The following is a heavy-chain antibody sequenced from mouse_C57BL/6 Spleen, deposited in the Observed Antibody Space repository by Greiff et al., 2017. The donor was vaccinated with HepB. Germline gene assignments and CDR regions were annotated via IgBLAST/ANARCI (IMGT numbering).Heavy chain of an antibody. Sequence: VQLQQSGPELAKPGASVKISCKASGYTFTDYYMNWVKQSHGKSLEWIGDINPNNGGTSYNQKFKGKATLTVDKSSSTAYMELRSLTSEDSAVYYCARGDWGYAMDYWGQGTSVTVSS. D-gene: IGHD4-1*01. V-gene: IGHV1-26*01. CDR2: INPNNGGT. CDR1: GYTFTDYY. J-gene: IGHJ4*01. CDR3: ARGDWGYAMDY.